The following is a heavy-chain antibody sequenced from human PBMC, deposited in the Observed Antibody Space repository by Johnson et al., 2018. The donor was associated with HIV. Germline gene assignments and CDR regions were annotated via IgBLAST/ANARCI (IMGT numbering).Heavy chain of an antibody. CDR2: IGTAGDT. D-gene: IGHD3-3*02. CDR3: AKDTLLESGFDI. Sequence: VQLVESGGGLVQPGGSLRLSCAASGFTFSSYDMHWVRQATGKGLEWVSAIGTAGDTYYPGSVKGRFTISRENAKNSLYLQMNSLRAGDTAVYYCAKDTLLESGFDIWGQGTMVTVSS. CDR1: GFTFSSYD. J-gene: IGHJ3*02. V-gene: IGHV3-13*01.